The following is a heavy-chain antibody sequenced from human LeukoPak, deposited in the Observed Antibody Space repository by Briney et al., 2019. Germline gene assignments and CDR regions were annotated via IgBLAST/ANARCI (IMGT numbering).Heavy chain of an antibody. Sequence: GGSLRLSCAAFDFSLSDSTMSWVRQAAGKGLEWVAKMKEDGSDKKYVDSVKGRFTISRDNAKNSLYLQMNSLRPEDTAVYFCVVGGAGGGYFPNWGQGSLVIVSS. CDR2: MKEDGSDK. D-gene: IGHD3-16*01. J-gene: IGHJ1*01. CDR3: VVGGAGGGYFPN. CDR1: DFSLSDST. V-gene: IGHV3-7*01.